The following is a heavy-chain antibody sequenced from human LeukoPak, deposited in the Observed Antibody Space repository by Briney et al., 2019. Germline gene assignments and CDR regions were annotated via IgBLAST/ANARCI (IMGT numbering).Heavy chain of an antibody. J-gene: IGHJ4*02. CDR2: INPNSGGT. CDR1: GYXFTGYY. V-gene: IGHV1-2*02. D-gene: IGHD6-19*01. CDR3: ARNRIAVAGTPY. Sequence: ASVKVSCKASGYXFTGYYIHWVRQAPGQGLEWMGWINPNSGGTNYAQKFQGRVTMTRDTSISTAYMELSRLRSDDTAVYYCARNRIAVAGTPYWGQGTVVTVSS.